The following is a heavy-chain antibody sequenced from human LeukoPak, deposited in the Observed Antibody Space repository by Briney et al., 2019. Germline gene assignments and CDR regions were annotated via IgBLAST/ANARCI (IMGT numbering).Heavy chain of an antibody. J-gene: IGHJ4*02. V-gene: IGHV3-11*03. CDR2: IRSYGYT. D-gene: IGHD3-10*01. CDR1: GFTFSDYY. Sequence: PGGSLRLSCAASGFTFSDYYMGWIRQARGKGLEWVSYIRSYGYTNYADSVKGRFTISRDNAKNSLYLHMNNLRAEDTAVYYCARRGDLDYWGQGTLVTVSS. CDR3: ARRGDLDY.